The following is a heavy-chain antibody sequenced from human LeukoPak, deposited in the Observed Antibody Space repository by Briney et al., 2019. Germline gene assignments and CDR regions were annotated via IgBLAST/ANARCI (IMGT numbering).Heavy chain of an antibody. J-gene: IGHJ4*02. CDR2: INHSGST. V-gene: IGHV4-34*01. CDR1: GGSFSGYY. Sequence: SETLSLTCAVYGGSFSGYYWSWIRQPPGKGLEWIEEINHSGSTNYNPSLKSRVTISVDTSKNQFSLKLSSVTAADTAVYYCARSSAYYYGSGRHRPFDYWGQGTLVTVSS. CDR3: ARSSAYYYGSGRHRPFDY. D-gene: IGHD3-10*01.